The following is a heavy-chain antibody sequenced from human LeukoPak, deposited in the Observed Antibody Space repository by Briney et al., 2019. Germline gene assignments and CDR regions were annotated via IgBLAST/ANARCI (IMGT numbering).Heavy chain of an antibody. CDR2: INHSGST. Sequence: SETLSLTCAVYGGSFSGYYWSWIRQPPGKGLEWIGEINHSGSTNGNPSLKSRVTISADTSKNQFSLMLSFVTAADTAVYYCARGGYDRSGYYARDYYYYGMDVWGQGTTVTVSS. CDR1: GGSFSGYY. V-gene: IGHV4-34*01. CDR3: ARGGYDRSGYYARDYYYYGMDV. D-gene: IGHD3-22*01. J-gene: IGHJ6*02.